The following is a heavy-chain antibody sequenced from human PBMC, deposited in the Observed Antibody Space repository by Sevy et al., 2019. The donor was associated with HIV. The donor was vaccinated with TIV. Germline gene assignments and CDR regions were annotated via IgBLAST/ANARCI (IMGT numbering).Heavy chain of an antibody. CDR3: ARLYSCGGSCYYFDL. CDR1: GYTFTSNY. Sequence: ASVKVSCKASGYTFTSNYLHWVRQAPGHGLEWMGQINPSGGATTYGQRFQGRVSMTRDTPTRTVYMDLSSLRSEDTAIYYCARLYSCGGSCYYFDLWGQGTLVTVSS. J-gene: IGHJ4*02. D-gene: IGHD2-21*01. V-gene: IGHV1-46*01. CDR2: INPSGGAT.